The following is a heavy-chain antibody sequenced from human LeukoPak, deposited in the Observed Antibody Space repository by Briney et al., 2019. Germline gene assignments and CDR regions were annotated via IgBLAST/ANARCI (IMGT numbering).Heavy chain of an antibody. CDR1: GYTFTSYG. Sequence: GASVKVSCKASGYTFTSYGISWVRQAPGQGLEWMGWISAYNGNTNYAQKLQGRVTMTTGTSTSTAYMELRSLRSDDTAVYYCARDAGDYDSTDAFDIWGQGTMVTVSS. J-gene: IGHJ3*02. CDR2: ISAYNGNT. CDR3: ARDAGDYDSTDAFDI. V-gene: IGHV1-18*01. D-gene: IGHD3-22*01.